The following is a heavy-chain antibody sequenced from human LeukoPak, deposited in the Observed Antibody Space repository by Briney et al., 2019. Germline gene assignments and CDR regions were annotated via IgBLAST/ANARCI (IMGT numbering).Heavy chain of an antibody. D-gene: IGHD3-22*01. J-gene: IGHJ5*02. Sequence: PGGSLRLSCAASGFTFSSYSLNWVRQAPGKGLEWVSSISTSSSYIYYAESVKGRFTISRDNAKKSVYLQMNSLRAEDTAVYYCARVGLRSGYYFKGWFDPWGQGTLVTVSS. CDR2: ISTSSSYI. CDR1: GFTFSSYS. CDR3: ARVGLRSGYYFKGWFDP. V-gene: IGHV3-21*01.